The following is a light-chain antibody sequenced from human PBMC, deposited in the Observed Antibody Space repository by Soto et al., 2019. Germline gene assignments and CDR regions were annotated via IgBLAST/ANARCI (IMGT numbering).Light chain of an antibody. Sequence: VVLTQSAATLSVSPGERATLSCRASQSVSSDLAWFQQRPGQAPRLLIYDVSTRATGIPARFSGSGSGTEFTLTISSLQPEDFALYFCHQYNNWKTFGQGTKVDIK. CDR1: QSVSSD. CDR3: HQYNNWKT. V-gene: IGKV3-15*01. CDR2: DVS. J-gene: IGKJ1*01.